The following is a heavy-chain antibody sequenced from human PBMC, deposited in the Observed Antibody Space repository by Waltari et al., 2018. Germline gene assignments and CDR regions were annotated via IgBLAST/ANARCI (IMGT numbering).Heavy chain of an antibody. D-gene: IGHD3-10*01. Sequence: QVQLQQWGAGLLKPSETLSLTCAVYGGSFSGYYWSWIRQPPGKGLEWIGEINHSGSTNNNPSLKSRVTISVDTSKNQFSLKLSSVTAADTAVYYCARGLSLRGWFDPWGQGTLVTVSS. V-gene: IGHV4-34*01. CDR3: ARGLSLRGWFDP. CDR1: GGSFSGYY. J-gene: IGHJ5*02. CDR2: INHSGST.